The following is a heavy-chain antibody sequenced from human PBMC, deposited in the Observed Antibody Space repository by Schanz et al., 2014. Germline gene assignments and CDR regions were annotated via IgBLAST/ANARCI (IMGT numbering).Heavy chain of an antibody. CDR2: MNQDGSVK. CDR3: ARDKGGLIPFDY. CDR1: RLNFNNAW. Sequence: EVQLEESGGGLVKPGGSLKLSCAASRLNFNNAWMHWVRQAPGKGLEWVANMNQDGSVKNYVDSVKGRFTISRDNAKNSLYLQMNSLRAEDTAVYYCARDKGGLIPFDYWGQGTLVAVSS. D-gene: IGHD2-15*01. J-gene: IGHJ4*02. V-gene: IGHV3-7*01.